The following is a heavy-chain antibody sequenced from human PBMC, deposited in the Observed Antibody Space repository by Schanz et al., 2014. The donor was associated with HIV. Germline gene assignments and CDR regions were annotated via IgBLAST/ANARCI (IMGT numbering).Heavy chain of an antibody. CDR2: ISGSGGRT. D-gene: IGHD3-3*01. CDR3: AKTGWSQGNYYYYYGMDV. CDR1: GFTFSSHA. J-gene: IGHJ6*02. Sequence: VQLVESGGGVVQPGRSLRLSCAASGFTFSSHAMSWVRQAAGKGLEWVSSISGSGGRTYHADSVKGRVTISRDNSKNTVYLQMNSLRAEDTAVYYCAKTGWSQGNYYYYYGMDVWGQGTTVTVSS. V-gene: IGHV3-23*04.